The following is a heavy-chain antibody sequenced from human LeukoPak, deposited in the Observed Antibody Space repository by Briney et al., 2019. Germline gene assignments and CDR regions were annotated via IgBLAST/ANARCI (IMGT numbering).Heavy chain of an antibody. CDR1: GFTFSNYW. V-gene: IGHV3-23*01. CDR3: AKSVSESRYWYFDL. CDR2: ISGSGGST. Sequence: SGGSLRLSCVASGFTFSNYWMSWVRQAPGKGLEWVSAISGSGGSTYYVDSVKGRFTISRDNSGNTLYLQMSSMRAEDTAVYYCAKSVSESRYWYFDLWGRGTLVTVSS. J-gene: IGHJ2*01. D-gene: IGHD6-19*01.